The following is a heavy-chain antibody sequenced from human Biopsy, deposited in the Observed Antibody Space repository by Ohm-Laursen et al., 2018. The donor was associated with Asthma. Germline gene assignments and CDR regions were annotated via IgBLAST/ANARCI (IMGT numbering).Heavy chain of an antibody. CDR2: INSDRSSL. CDR3: AVLGRITNAY. D-gene: IGHD1-20*01. V-gene: IGHV3-74*01. Sequence: SLRLSCAASGFSFSTYWMHWVRQAPGKGLVWVARINSDRSSLSYADSVKGRFTVSRDNAKNTLYLQMNSLRGEDTAVYYCAVLGRITNAYWGQGTLVTVSS. J-gene: IGHJ4*02. CDR1: GFSFSTYW.